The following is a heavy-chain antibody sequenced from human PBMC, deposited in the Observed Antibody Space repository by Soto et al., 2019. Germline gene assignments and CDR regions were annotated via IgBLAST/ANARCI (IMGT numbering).Heavy chain of an antibody. CDR3: VRCLGLAVAGFFQV. D-gene: IGHD6-19*01. J-gene: IGHJ1*01. Sequence: QVQLVQSGAEVKKPGASIKVSCKASGYMFTSYGINWVRQAPGQGPEWVGWISTYNGNTNYAQKHLRRVTMTTDTSTITAYMVLKTVRSDDTGVDYGVRCLGLAVAGFFQVWGQGTLVIVSS. V-gene: IGHV1-18*01. CDR2: ISTYNGNT. CDR1: GYMFTSYG.